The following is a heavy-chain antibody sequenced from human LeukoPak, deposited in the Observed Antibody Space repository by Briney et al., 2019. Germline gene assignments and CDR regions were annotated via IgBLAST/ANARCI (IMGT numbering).Heavy chain of an antibody. J-gene: IGHJ5*01. V-gene: IGHV1-2*02. CDR2: INPNSGGT. Sequence: ASVNVSFKAAEYTFTFYYMHWVRQAPGQGLEWMGRINPNSGGTNYAQKFQGRVTMTRDTSISTAYLELSRLRSDDTAVYYCARPWEITMSERSYNWFDSWGQGTLVTVSS. D-gene: IGHD1-26*01. CDR1: EYTFTFYY. CDR3: ARPWEITMSERSYNWFDS.